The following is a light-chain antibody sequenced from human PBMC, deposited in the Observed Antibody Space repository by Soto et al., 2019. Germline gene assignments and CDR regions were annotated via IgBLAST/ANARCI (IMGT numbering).Light chain of an antibody. CDR3: QQRSNWPRT. Sequence: EMVLTQSPATLSLAPGERATLSCRASQRVSSYLAWYQHQPGQAPRLLIYDASNRATGIPARFSGSGSVTDFTLTISSLEHGDVAVYYCQQRSNWPRTFGQGTKVEIK. V-gene: IGKV3-11*01. CDR2: DAS. CDR1: QRVSSY. J-gene: IGKJ1*01.